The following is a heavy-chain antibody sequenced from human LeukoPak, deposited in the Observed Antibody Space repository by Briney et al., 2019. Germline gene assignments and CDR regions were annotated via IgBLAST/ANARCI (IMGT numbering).Heavy chain of an antibody. CDR3: ARGHYSGYDFDY. CDR2: INHSGST. Sequence: SETLSLTCAVYGGSFSGYYWSWIRQPPGKGLEWIGEINHSGSTNYNPSLKSRATISVDTSKNQFSLKLSSVTAADTAVYYCARGHYSGYDFDYWGQGTLVTVSS. V-gene: IGHV4-34*01. J-gene: IGHJ4*02. D-gene: IGHD5-12*01. CDR1: GGSFSGYY.